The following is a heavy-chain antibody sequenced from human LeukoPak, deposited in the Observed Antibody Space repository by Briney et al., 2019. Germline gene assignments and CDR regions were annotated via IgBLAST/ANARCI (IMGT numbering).Heavy chain of an antibody. CDR3: AKESSVAGAGLLDY. CDR2: IYAGGTT. Sequence: GGSLRLSCAASDFTVSSNYMSWVRQAPGKGLEWVSIIYAGGTTYYADSVKGRFTISRDNSENTLYLQMNRLRAEDTALYYCAKESSVAGAGLLDYWGQGTLVTVSS. J-gene: IGHJ4*02. CDR1: DFTVSSNY. V-gene: IGHV3-53*01. D-gene: IGHD6-19*01.